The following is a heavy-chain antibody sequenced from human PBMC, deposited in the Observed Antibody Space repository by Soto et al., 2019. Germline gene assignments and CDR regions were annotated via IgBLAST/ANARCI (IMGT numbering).Heavy chain of an antibody. D-gene: IGHD1-26*01. J-gene: IGHJ4*02. V-gene: IGHV4-59*08. CDR1: GGSISSYY. Sequence: PSETLSLTCTVSGGSISSYYWSWIRQPPGKGLEWIGYIYYSGSTNYNPSLKSRVTISVDTSKNQFSLKLSSVTAADTAVYYCARAAVERILRELQTGFYFDYWGQGTLVTVSS. CDR2: IYYSGST. CDR3: ARAAVERILRELQTGFYFDY.